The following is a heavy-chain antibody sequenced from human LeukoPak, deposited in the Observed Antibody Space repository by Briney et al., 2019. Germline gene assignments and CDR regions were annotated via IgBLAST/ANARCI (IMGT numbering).Heavy chain of an antibody. V-gene: IGHV3-23*01. CDR2: ISSDGST. Sequence: GGSLRLSCAASGFPFSSYSMSWVRQAPGKGLEWLSAISSDGSTFYSDSVKGRFTISRDNSKNTLYLQMNSLRAEDTAVYYCAKVPSVATTPPDYWGQGTLVTVSS. D-gene: IGHD5-12*01. CDR1: GFPFSSYS. J-gene: IGHJ4*02. CDR3: AKVPSVATTPPDY.